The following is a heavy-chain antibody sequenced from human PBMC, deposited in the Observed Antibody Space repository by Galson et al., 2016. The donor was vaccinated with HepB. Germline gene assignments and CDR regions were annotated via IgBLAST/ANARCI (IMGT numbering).Heavy chain of an antibody. J-gene: IGHJ6*02. D-gene: IGHD2-21*01. V-gene: IGHV3-23*01. CDR3: ARDVVIDPRIEYYYYYYGLDV. CDR2: ISGSGGST. CDR1: GFTFSIYA. Sequence: SLRLSCAASGFTFSIYAMSWVRQAPGKGLEWVSAISGSGGSTYYADSVKGRFTASRDNSKNTLYLQMNSLRAEDTAVYFCARDVVIDPRIEYYYYYYGLDVWGQGTTVTVSS.